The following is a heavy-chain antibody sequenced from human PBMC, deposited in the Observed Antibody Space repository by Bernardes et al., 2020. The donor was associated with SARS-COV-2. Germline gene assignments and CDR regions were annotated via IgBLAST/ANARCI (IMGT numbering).Heavy chain of an antibody. Sequence: GGPLRLSCAASGFTVSDTWMSWLRQAPGMKLEWIGLIKRKSDDGTTDYAAPVKGRFTISRDDSKNTLSLHINSLRSEDTAVYYCATGGHYFGDWGLGTLVTVSS. D-gene: IGHD3-10*01. CDR1: GFTVSDTW. J-gene: IGHJ4*02. V-gene: IGHV3-15*01. CDR2: IKRKSDDGTT. CDR3: ATGGHYFGD.